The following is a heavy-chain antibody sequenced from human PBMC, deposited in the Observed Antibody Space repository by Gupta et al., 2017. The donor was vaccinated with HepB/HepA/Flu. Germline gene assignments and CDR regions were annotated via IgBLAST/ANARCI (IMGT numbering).Heavy chain of an antibody. J-gene: IGHJ3*02. CDR2: IYYSGST. V-gene: IGHV4-59*08. Sequence: QVQLQESGPGLVKPSETLSLTCTVPGGSISSYYWSWIRQPPGKGLEWIGYIYYSGSTNYNPSLKSRVAISVDTSKNQFSLKLSSVTAADTAVYYCARHDLLGGPGGAFDIWGQGTMVTVSS. D-gene: IGHD3-10*01. CDR1: GGSISSYY. CDR3: ARHDLLGGPGGAFDI.